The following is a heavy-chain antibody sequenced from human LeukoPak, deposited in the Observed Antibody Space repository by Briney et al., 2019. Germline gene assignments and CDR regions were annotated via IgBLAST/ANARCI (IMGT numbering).Heavy chain of an antibody. CDR3: AGDTPPGGDYYFDY. V-gene: IGHV3-23*01. D-gene: IGHD3-16*01. Sequence: GGSLRLFRGSCGFIFSSYDMSWVSQARGKGLEWVSAMRGSGGTTYYADSVKRQFTISRDKSKNTPYLQMNSLRAEDTAVYYCAGDTPPGGDYYFDYWGQGTLVIVSS. CDR1: GFIFSSYD. J-gene: IGHJ4*02. CDR2: MRGSGGTT.